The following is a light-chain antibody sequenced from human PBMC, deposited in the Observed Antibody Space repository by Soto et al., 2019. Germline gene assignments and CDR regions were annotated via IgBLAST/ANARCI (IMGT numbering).Light chain of an antibody. CDR3: SSYAGRNSV. V-gene: IGLV2-8*01. CDR2: EVS. CDR1: SSDVGGYNY. J-gene: IGLJ1*01. Sequence: QSVLTQPPSASVSPGQSVTISCTGTSSDVGGYNYVSWYQQHPGKAPKLMIYEVSKRPSGVPDRFSGSKSGNTASLTVSGLQAEDEADYYCSSYAGRNSVFGTGTKVTV.